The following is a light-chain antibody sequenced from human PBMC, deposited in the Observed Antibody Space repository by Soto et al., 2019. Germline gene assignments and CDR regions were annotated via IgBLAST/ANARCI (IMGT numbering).Light chain of an antibody. Sequence: IVFTHSPSTLSLSPGERATLSCRASQSVSSYLAWYQQKPGQAPRLLIYDASNRATGIPARFSGSGSGTDITLTISSLEPEDFAVYYCQQRSNWYTFGQGTKVDI. CDR1: QSVSSY. J-gene: IGKJ2*01. CDR2: DAS. V-gene: IGKV3-11*01. CDR3: QQRSNWYT.